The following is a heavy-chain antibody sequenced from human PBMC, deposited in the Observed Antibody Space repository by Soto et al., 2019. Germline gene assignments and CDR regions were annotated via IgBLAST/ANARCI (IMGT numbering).Heavy chain of an antibody. Sequence: QEQLVQSGAEVKKPGASVTVSCRASGYTFSGYYLHWVRQAPGQGLEWMGWINPHSGGTNFAQHSEDRATITGDTSINTAYMEQSGLRLDNTAVYICARAAAFRPTSVALTLDWFVDCWGRGTLVTVSS. CDR2: INPHSGGT. D-gene: IGHD6-19*01. CDR3: ARAAAFRPTSVALTLDWFVDC. J-gene: IGHJ2*01. CDR1: GYTFSGYY. V-gene: IGHV1-2*02.